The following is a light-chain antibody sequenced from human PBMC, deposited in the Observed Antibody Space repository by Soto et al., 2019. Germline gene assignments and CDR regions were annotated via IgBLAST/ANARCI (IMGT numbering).Light chain of an antibody. V-gene: IGKV1-5*03. CDR1: QSISYW. CDR2: KAS. Sequence: DIQMTQSPSTLSASVGDRVTITCRASQSISYWLAWYQQTPGKAPKLLIYKASSLESGVPSRFSGSGSGTEFILTISSLQPDDFATYYCQQYNTYPLTFGGGTKVEIK. CDR3: QQYNTYPLT. J-gene: IGKJ4*01.